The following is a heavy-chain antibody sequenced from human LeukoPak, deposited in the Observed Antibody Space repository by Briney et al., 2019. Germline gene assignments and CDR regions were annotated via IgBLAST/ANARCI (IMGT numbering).Heavy chain of an antibody. Sequence: SETLSLTCTVSGGSISSYYWSWIRQPPGKGLEWIGYIYYSGSTNYNPSLKSRVTISVDTSKNQFSLKLSSVTAADTAVYYCARAHGGYSYGPKWFDPWGQGTQVTVSS. J-gene: IGHJ5*02. CDR1: GGSISSYY. CDR2: IYYSGST. D-gene: IGHD5-18*01. V-gene: IGHV4-59*01. CDR3: ARAHGGYSYGPKWFDP.